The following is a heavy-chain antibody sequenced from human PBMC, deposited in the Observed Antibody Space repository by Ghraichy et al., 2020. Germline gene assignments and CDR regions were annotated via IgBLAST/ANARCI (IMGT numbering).Heavy chain of an antibody. D-gene: IGHD1-1*01. Sequence: SQTLSLTCTVSGGSISSSSYYWGWIRQPPGKGLEWIGSIYYSGSTYYNPSLKSRVTISVDASKNQFSLKLSSLTAADAAVYYCARTKINWLNWFDPWGQGTLVTVSS. V-gene: IGHV4-39*07. J-gene: IGHJ5*02. CDR1: GGSISSSSYY. CDR3: ARTKINWLNWFDP. CDR2: IYYSGST.